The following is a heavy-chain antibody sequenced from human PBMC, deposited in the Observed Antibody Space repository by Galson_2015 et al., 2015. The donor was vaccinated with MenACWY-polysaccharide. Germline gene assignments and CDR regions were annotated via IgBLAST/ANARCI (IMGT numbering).Heavy chain of an antibody. D-gene: IGHD1-26*01. CDR1: GFNFSILV. J-gene: IGHJ4*02. CDR3: VKGGWADN. Sequence: SLRLSCAASGFNFSILVMTWIRLGPGKGLEWVSAISPGSETAYYSDSVKGRFTISRDNSKDTLHLQMDSLRAEDTAVYYCVKGGWADNWGQGTLVTVSS. V-gene: IGHV3-23*01. CDR2: ISPGSETA.